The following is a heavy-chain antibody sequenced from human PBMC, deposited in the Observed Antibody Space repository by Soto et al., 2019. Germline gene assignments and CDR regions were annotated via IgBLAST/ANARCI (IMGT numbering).Heavy chain of an antibody. CDR2: IKPDRSES. V-gene: IGHV3-7*01. CDR1: GLTFSTHY. CDR3: ALDLNWLNF. D-gene: IGHD6-19*01. Sequence: EVQLVESGGGLVQPGGSLRLSCAVSGLTFSTHYMHWVRHAPGKGLQWVARIKPDRSESSYVDSVEGRFTHSRDNAKKALYLEMNSLRAKDTAVYYCALDLNWLNFWGQGTLGTAAS. J-gene: IGHJ4*02.